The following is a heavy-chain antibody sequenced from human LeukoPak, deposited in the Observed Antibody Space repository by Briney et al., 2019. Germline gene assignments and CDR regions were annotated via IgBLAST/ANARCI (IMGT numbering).Heavy chain of an antibody. Sequence: GESLKISCKGSGYSFTSYWIGWVRQMPGKGLEWMGIIYPGDSDTRYSPSFQGQVTISADKSISTAYLQWSSLKASDTAMYYCARHGSRYYDFWSGPSSDFDYWGQGTLVTVSS. CDR3: ARHGSRYYDFWSGPSSDFDY. J-gene: IGHJ4*02. D-gene: IGHD3-3*01. V-gene: IGHV5-51*01. CDR1: GYSFTSYW. CDR2: IYPGDSDT.